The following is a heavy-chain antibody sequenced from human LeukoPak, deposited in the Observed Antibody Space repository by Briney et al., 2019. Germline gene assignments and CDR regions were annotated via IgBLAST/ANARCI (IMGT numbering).Heavy chain of an antibody. CDR3: ARDPVPELYFDY. J-gene: IGHJ4*02. CDR2: ISSSSSYI. Sequence: GRSLRLSCAASGFTFSSYSMNWVRQAPGKGLEWVSSISSSSSYIYYADSVKGRFTISRDNAKNSLYLQMNSLRAEDTAVYYCARDPVPELYFDYWGQGTLVTVSS. D-gene: IGHD1-26*01. V-gene: IGHV3-21*01. CDR1: GFTFSSYS.